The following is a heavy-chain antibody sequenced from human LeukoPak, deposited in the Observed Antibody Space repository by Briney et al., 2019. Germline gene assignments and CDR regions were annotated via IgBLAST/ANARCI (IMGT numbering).Heavy chain of an antibody. V-gene: IGHV3-23*01. J-gene: IGHJ4*02. CDR2: ISGSGGST. CDR1: GFTFSSYA. D-gene: IGHD4-17*01. CDR3: AKESPRKTTVTTDSGDY. Sequence: GGSLRLSCAASGFTFSSYAMSWVRQAPGKGLEWVSAISGSGGSTYYADSVKGRFTISRDNSKNTLYLQMNSLRAEDTAVYYCAKESPRKTTVTTDSGDYWGQGTLVTVSS.